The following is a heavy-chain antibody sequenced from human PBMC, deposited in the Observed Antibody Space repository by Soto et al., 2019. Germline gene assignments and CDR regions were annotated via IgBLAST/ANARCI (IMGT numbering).Heavy chain of an antibody. J-gene: IGHJ6*02. V-gene: IGHV3-9*01. Sequence: GGSLRLSCAASGFTFDDYAMHWVRQAPGKGLEWVSGISWNSGSIGYADSVKGRFTISRDNAKNSLYLQMNSLRAEDTALYYCAKDTPHRQLLYYHYYYYGMDVWGQGTKVTVYS. CDR1: GFTFDDYA. CDR2: ISWNSGSI. D-gene: IGHD2-2*02. CDR3: AKDTPHRQLLYYHYYYYGMDV.